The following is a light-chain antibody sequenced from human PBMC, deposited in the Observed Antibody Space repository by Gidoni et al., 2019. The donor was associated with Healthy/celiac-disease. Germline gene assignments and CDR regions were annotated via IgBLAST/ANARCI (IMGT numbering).Light chain of an antibody. J-gene: IGKJ2*01. CDR3: MQALQTPYT. V-gene: IGKV2-28*01. Sequence: ASISCRSSQSLLHSNGYNYLDWYLQKPGQSPQLLIYLGSNRASGVPDRFSGSGSGTDFTLKISRVEAEDVGVYYCMQALQTPYTFGQWTKLEIK. CDR1: QSLLHSNGYNY. CDR2: LGS.